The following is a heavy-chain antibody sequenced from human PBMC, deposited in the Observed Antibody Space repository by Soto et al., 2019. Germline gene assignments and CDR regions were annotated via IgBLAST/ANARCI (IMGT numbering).Heavy chain of an antibody. V-gene: IGHV1-3*01. CDR2: INAGNGNT. Sequence: QILLVQSGTEVKKPGASVRVSCKASGYTFTDYAIHWVRQAPGQRLEWMGWINAGNGNTKYSQKFQGRVSITRDTSASTAYMELSSLGSEDTAVYYCARDRPPFCSGRSCYSYYFDFWGQGVLVTVSS. CDR3: ARDRPPFCSGRSCYSYYFDF. J-gene: IGHJ4*02. CDR1: GYTFTDYA. D-gene: IGHD2-15*01.